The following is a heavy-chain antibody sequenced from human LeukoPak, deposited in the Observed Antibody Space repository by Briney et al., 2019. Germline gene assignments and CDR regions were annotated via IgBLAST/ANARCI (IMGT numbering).Heavy chain of an antibody. D-gene: IGHD5/OR15-5a*01. Sequence: LAGGSLRLSCATSGFTFSRYDYNWVRQAPGKGLEWISYISISGVTKYYADSVRGRFTVSRDHARDSLYLQMDSLRAEDPATYYCTSHGSTYYFDYCGQGTQVTVSS. CDR2: ISISGVTK. CDR3: TSHGSTYYFDY. CDR1: GFTFSRYD. J-gene: IGHJ4*02. V-gene: IGHV3-48*03.